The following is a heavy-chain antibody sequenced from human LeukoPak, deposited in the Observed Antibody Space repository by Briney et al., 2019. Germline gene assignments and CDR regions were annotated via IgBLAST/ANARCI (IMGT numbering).Heavy chain of an antibody. J-gene: IGHJ6*03. CDR2: INPSGGAT. CDR1: GYTFTRYS. CDR3: ARVFDSGSQAYFYYMDV. V-gene: IGHV1-46*01. D-gene: IGHD3-10*01. Sequence: ASVKVSCKASGYTFTRYSMHWVRQAPGQGLEWMGMINPSGGATTYAQKFQGRVTMTRDTSTSTVYMDLSSLRSEDTAVYYCARVFDSGSQAYFYYMDVWGKGTTVTISS.